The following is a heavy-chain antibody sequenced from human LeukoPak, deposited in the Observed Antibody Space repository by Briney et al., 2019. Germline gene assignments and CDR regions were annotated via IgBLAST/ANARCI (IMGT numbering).Heavy chain of an antibody. V-gene: IGHV5-51*01. CDR2: IYIGDSDT. D-gene: IGHD1-14*01. CDR3: ARSLSASDHGYFDY. CDR1: GYSFTNYW. Sequence: GEPLKISCEGSGYSFTNYWIGWVRQMPGKGLEWMGIIYIGDSDTRYSPSFRGQVTISADKSISTVYLQWSSLKASDTAMYYCARSLSASDHGYFDYGGQGTLVTVS. J-gene: IGHJ4*02.